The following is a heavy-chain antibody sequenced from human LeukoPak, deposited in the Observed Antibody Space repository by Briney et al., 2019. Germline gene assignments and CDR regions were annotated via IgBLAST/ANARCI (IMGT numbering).Heavy chain of an antibody. CDR1: GFTFSDHY. J-gene: IGHJ4*02. CDR2: SRNKARGHTT. V-gene: IGHV3-72*01. Sequence: PGGSLRLSCAASGFTFSDHYMDWVRQAPGKGLEWVGRSRNKARGHTTEYAASVKGRFTISRDDSKNSVFLQMNSLKNEDTAVYYCARAWAAGKHYVGYWGQGTLVTVSS. CDR3: ARAWAAGKHYVGY. D-gene: IGHD2-15*01.